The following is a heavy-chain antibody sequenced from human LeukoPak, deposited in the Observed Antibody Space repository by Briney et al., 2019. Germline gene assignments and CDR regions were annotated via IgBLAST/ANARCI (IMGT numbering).Heavy chain of an antibody. J-gene: IGHJ3*02. Sequence: PSETLSLTCAVYGGSFSSYYWSWTRQPPGKGLEWIGEINHSGSTNYNPSLKSRVTISVDTSKNQFSLKLSSVTAADTAVYYCARSQNRARITIFGVVLPRDAFDIWGQGTMVTVSS. D-gene: IGHD3-3*01. CDR3: ARSQNRARITIFGVVLPRDAFDI. V-gene: IGHV4-34*01. CDR2: INHSGST. CDR1: GGSFSSYY.